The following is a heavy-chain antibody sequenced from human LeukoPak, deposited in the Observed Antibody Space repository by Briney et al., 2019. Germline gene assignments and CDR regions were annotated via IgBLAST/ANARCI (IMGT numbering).Heavy chain of an antibody. D-gene: IGHD4-17*01. J-gene: IGHJ4*02. CDR1: GFNFITAA. Sequence: SGGSLRLACAASGFNFITAAMSWVRQAPGKGLEWVSAISGSGGSTYYADSVKGRFTISRDNSKNTLYLQMNSLRAEDTAVYYCAKDRPTGTVEDYWGQGTLVTVSS. CDR2: ISGSGGST. V-gene: IGHV3-23*01. CDR3: AKDRPTGTVEDY.